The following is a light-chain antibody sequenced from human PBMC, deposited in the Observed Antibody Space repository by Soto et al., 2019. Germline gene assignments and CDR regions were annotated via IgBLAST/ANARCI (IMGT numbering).Light chain of an antibody. J-gene: IGKJ1*01. CDR2: GAS. CDR3: QHYATSATWT. V-gene: IGKV3-20*01. Sequence: EIVLTQSPVTLSLSPGERATLSCRASQSISSSYLAWYQQKPGQAPRPLIFGASSRASGIPGRFSGSGSGTDFPLTISKLEPEDFAVYYCQHYATSATWTFGQGTKVEIK. CDR1: QSISSSY.